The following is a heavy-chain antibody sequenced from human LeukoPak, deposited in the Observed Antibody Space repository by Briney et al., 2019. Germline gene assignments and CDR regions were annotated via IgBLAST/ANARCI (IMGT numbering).Heavy chain of an antibody. D-gene: IGHD3-10*01. CDR3: AKWGSYYESNGYPDY. CDR1: GFTFSNYW. J-gene: IGHJ4*02. V-gene: IGHV3-48*01. Sequence: GGSLRLSCAASGFTFSNYWMTWVRQPPGKGLEWVSYISRSSSIIYYAASVKGRFAISRDNSKNMVYLQMNSVRAEDTAVYYCAKWGSYYESNGYPDYWGQGTLVTVSS. CDR2: ISRSSSII.